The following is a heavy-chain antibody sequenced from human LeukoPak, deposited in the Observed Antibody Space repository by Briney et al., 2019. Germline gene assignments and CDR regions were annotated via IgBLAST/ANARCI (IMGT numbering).Heavy chain of an antibody. V-gene: IGHV3-21*01. CDR1: GFTYSNFG. Sequence: AGGSLRLSCASSGFTYSNFGMSWVRQAPGKGLEWVSSISSSSTHIYYADSVKGRFTISRDNAKNSLHLQMNSLRAEDTAVYYCMSYAGRSDDYWGQGTLVTVSS. CDR2: ISSSSTHI. D-gene: IGHD3-16*01. J-gene: IGHJ4*02. CDR3: MSYAGRSDDY.